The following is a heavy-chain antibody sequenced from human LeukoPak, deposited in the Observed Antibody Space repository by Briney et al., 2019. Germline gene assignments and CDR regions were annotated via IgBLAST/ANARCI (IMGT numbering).Heavy chain of an antibody. D-gene: IGHD3-9*01. J-gene: IGHJ4*02. CDR2: FDPEDGET. CDR3: AREIFHSDWPLGTFDY. CDR1: GYTLTELS. Sequence: ASVKVSCKVSGYTLTELSMHWVRQAPGKGLEWMGGFDPEDGETIYAQKFQGRVTMTEDTSTDTAYMELSSLRSEDTAVYYCAREIFHSDWPLGTFDYWGQGTLVTVSS. V-gene: IGHV1-24*01.